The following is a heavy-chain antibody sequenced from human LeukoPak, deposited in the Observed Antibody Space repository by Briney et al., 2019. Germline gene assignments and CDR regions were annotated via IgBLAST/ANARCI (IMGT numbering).Heavy chain of an antibody. CDR3: ARASPDVDTAMVYYYYGMDV. V-gene: IGHV1-8*01. J-gene: IGHJ6*02. Sequence: ASVKVSCKASGYTFTSYDINWVRQATGQGLEWMGWMNPNSGNTGYAQKFQGRVTMTRNTSMSTAYMELSSLRSEDTAVYYCARASPDVDTAMVYYYYGMDVWGQGTTVTVSS. D-gene: IGHD5-18*01. CDR2: MNPNSGNT. CDR1: GYTFTSYD.